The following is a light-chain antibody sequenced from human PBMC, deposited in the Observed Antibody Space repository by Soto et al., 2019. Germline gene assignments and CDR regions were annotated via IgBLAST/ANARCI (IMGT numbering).Light chain of an antibody. J-gene: IGKJ4*01. Sequence: DIQMTQSPSSLSASLGDRVTITCREHQDIGVYLAWFQQQPGKVPKLLIYAASALQSGVPSRFSGSGSGTDFTLTISSLQPEVIATYYCQKYNSAPLTFGGGTKVEI. CDR2: AAS. CDR3: QKYNSAPLT. V-gene: IGKV1-27*01. CDR1: QDIGVY.